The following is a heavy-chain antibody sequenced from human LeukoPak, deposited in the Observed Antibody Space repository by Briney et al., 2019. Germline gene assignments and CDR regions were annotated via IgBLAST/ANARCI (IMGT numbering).Heavy chain of an antibody. Sequence: GGSLRLSCAASGFTFSDYYMSWIRQAPEKGLEWVSYISSSGSTIYYADSVKGRFTISRDNAKNSLYLQMNSLRAEDTAVYYCAREARPRIGSPRYYYYGMDVWGQGTTVTVSS. CDR1: GFTFSDYY. CDR3: AREARPRIGSPRYYYYGMDV. V-gene: IGHV3-11*01. D-gene: IGHD2-15*01. CDR2: ISSSGSTI. J-gene: IGHJ6*02.